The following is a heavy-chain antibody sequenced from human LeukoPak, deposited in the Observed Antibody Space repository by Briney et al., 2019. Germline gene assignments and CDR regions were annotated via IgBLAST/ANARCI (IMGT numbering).Heavy chain of an antibody. Sequence: SETLSLTCTVSGGSISSYYWSWIRQPAGKGLEWIGRIYTSGSTNYNPSLKSRVTMSVDTSKNQFSLKLSSVTAADAAVYYCARTIAAVGGAFSDYWGQGTLVTVSS. CDR1: GGSISSYY. CDR3: ARTIAAVGGAFSDY. V-gene: IGHV4-4*07. CDR2: IYTSGST. D-gene: IGHD6-13*01. J-gene: IGHJ4*02.